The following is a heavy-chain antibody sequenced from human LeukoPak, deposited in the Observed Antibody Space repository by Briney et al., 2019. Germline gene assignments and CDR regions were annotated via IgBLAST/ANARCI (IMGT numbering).Heavy chain of an antibody. Sequence: GRSLSPSCAPSGFYFTSFTTTCVSHSPRKGLQWVSGISGSGSSTYYADSVKGRFTISRDNSKNTLYLQMDSLRAEDTALYYCARTQTGALFDSWGQGTLVTVSS. CDR1: GFYFTSFT. J-gene: IGHJ4*02. CDR3: ARTQTGALFDS. D-gene: IGHD1-14*01. CDR2: ISGSGSST. V-gene: IGHV3-23*01.